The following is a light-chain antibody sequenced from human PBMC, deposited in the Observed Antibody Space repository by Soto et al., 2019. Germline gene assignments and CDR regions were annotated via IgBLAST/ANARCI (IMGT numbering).Light chain of an antibody. J-gene: IGKJ3*01. CDR2: WAS. V-gene: IGKV4-1*01. CDR1: QSVLSSSNNKNY. Sequence: DIVMTQSPDSLAVSLGERATINCKSSQSVLSSSNNKNYLAWYQQKPGHPPKLLIYWASTRESGVPDRFSGSGSGTDFTLTISSLQAEDVAVYYCQQYSTTPFFTFGPGTKVDIK. CDR3: QQYSTTPFFT.